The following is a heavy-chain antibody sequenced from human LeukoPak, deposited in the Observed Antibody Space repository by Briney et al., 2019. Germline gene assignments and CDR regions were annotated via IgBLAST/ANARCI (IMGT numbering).Heavy chain of an antibody. CDR2: ISAYNGNT. Sequence: ASVKVSCTASGYTFTSYGISWVRQAPGQGLEWMGWISAYNGNTNYAQKLQGRVTMTTDTSTSTAYMELRSLRSDDTAVYYCARRHGYSNYYYYGMDVWGQGTTVTVSS. CDR3: ARRHGYSNYYYYGMDV. V-gene: IGHV1-18*01. J-gene: IGHJ6*02. CDR1: GYTFTSYG. D-gene: IGHD4-11*01.